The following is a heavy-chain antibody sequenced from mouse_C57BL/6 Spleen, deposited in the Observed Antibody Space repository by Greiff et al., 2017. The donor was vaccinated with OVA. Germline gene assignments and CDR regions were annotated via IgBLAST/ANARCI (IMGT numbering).Heavy chain of an antibody. Sequence: EVQGVESGGGLVQPGGSLSLSCAASGFTFTDYYMSWVRQPPGTALEWLGFIRNKAPGYPTESRASVKGRFTIYRDNSQSILYLQMNALRAEDSATYDVSISYYYGSIYDWYFDVWGTGTTVTVSS. CDR3: SISYYYGSIYDWYFDV. J-gene: IGHJ1*03. V-gene: IGHV7-3*01. D-gene: IGHD1-1*01. CDR1: GFTFTDYY. CDR2: IRNKAPGYPT.